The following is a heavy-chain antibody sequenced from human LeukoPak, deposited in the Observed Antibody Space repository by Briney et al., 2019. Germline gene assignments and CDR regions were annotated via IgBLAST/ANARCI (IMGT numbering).Heavy chain of an antibody. V-gene: IGHV3-23*01. D-gene: IGHD2-15*01. CDR1: GFTFSSYA. CDR2: ISGSGGST. Sequence: GGSLRLSCVASGFTFSSYAMSWVRQAPGKGLEWVSAISGSGGSTYYADSVKGRFTISRDNSKNTLYLQMNSLRAEDTAVYYCAKEGYCSGGSCYSPYYFDYWGQGTLVTVSS. J-gene: IGHJ4*02. CDR3: AKEGYCSGGSCYSPYYFDY.